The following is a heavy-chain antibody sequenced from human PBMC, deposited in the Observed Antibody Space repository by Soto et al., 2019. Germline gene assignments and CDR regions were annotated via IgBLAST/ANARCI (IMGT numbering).Heavy chain of an antibody. V-gene: IGHV6-1*01. CDR2: THYRSKWYN. CDR1: GDTVSSNSAA. D-gene: IGHD3-10*01. CDR3: GRSVRGHVVKYFDY. J-gene: IGHJ4*02. Sequence: SQTLSLTCAISGDTVSSNSAAWNWISQSPSRGLEWLGRTHYRSKWYNDYAVSVKSRITINPDTSKNQSSLQLNSVTPEDTAVYYCGRSVRGHVVKYFDYWGQGTLVTVSS.